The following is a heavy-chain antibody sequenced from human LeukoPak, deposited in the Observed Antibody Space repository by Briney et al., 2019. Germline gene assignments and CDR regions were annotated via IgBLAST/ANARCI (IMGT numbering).Heavy chain of an antibody. CDR1: GGSIISGDYY. CDR2: IYHNGDT. J-gene: IGHJ3*02. Sequence: SETLSLTCIVSGGSIISGDYYWSWIRQPPGKGLEWIGYIYHNGDTYYNPSLKSLVSISVATSKNQFSLKLSSVTAADTAVYYYARAGVVPAAINRAFDIWGQGSVVTVSS. CDR3: ARAGVVPAAINRAFDI. D-gene: IGHD2-2*02. V-gene: IGHV4-30-4*08.